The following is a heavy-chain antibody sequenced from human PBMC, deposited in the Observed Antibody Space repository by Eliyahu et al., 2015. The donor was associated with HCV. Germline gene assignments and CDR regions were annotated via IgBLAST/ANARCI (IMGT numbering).Heavy chain of an antibody. CDR2: INPNSGGT. D-gene: IGHD4-17*01. J-gene: IGHJ4*02. CDR1: GYTFXXYX. V-gene: IGHV1-2*04. Sequence: QVQLVQSGAEVKKPGASVKVSCKASGYTFXXYXMHWVRQAPGQGLEWMGWINPNSGGTNFAQEFQSWVTMTRDTSISTAYMELSRLRSDDTAVYYCARDPTPTTVTTPTILYYFDSWGQGTLVTVSS. CDR3: ARDPTPTTVTTPTILYYFDS.